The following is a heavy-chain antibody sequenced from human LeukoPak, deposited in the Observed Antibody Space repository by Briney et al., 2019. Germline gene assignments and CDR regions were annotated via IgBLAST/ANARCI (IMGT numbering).Heavy chain of an antibody. CDR2: MNPNSGNT. CDR1: GYTFTSYD. V-gene: IGHV1-8*01. D-gene: IGHD2-15*01. Sequence: ASVKVSCKASGYTFTSYDINWVRQATGQGLEWMGWMNPNSGNTGYAQKFQGRVTMTRNTSISTAYMELSSLRSEDTAVYYCARVQVNGVVVAAYDAFDIWGQGTMVTVSS. CDR3: ARVQVNGVVVAAYDAFDI. J-gene: IGHJ3*02.